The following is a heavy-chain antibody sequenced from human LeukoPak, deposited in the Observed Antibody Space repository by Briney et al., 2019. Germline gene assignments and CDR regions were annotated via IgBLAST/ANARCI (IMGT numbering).Heavy chain of an antibody. CDR1: GYTFGIYY. Sequence: RASVKVSCKAPGYTFGIYYIHWVRQAPGQGLEWMGRINPNSGGTNYAQKFQGRVTMTRDTSISTAYMELSRLRSDDTAVYYCARDREGVPAAGIDYYYYYGMDVWGQGTTVTVSS. CDR3: ARDREGVPAAGIDYYYYYGMDV. D-gene: IGHD2-2*01. V-gene: IGHV1-2*06. CDR2: INPNSGGT. J-gene: IGHJ6*02.